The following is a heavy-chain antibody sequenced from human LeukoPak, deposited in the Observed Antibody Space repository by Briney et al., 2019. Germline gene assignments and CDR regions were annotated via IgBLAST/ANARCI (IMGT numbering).Heavy chain of an antibody. V-gene: IGHV1-69*13. CDR1: GGTFSSYA. J-gene: IGHJ3*02. Sequence: SVKVSCKASGGTFSSYAISWVRQAPGQGLEWMGGIIPIFGTANYAQKFQGRVTITADESTGTAYMELSSLRSEDTAVYYCARDLDNGSYEAFDIWGQGTMVTVSS. D-gene: IGHD1-26*01. CDR3: ARDLDNGSYEAFDI. CDR2: IIPIFGTA.